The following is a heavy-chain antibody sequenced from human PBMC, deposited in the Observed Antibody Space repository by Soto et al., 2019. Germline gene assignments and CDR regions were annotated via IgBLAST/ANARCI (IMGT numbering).Heavy chain of an antibody. Sequence: QVQLVQSGAEVKKPGSSVKVSCKASGGTFSSYAISWVRQAPGQGLEWMGGIIPIFGTANYAQKFQGRVTITADESTSTTYMELSSLRSEDTAVYYCARDGYYGSGSYRPFDYWGQGTLVTVSS. V-gene: IGHV1-69*01. CDR3: ARDGYYGSGSYRPFDY. CDR1: GGTFSSYA. J-gene: IGHJ4*02. CDR2: IIPIFGTA. D-gene: IGHD3-10*01.